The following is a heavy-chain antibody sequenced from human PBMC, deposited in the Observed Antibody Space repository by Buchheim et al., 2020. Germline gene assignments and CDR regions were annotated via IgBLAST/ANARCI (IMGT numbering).Heavy chain of an antibody. V-gene: IGHV1-2*06. CDR1: GYTFTGYY. CDR3: ARDWDSSSWYRNYYYYGMDV. Sequence: QVQLVQSGAEVKKPGASVKVSCKASGYTFTGYYMHWVRQAPGQGLEWMGRINPNSGGTNYAQKFQGRVTMTRDTSISTAYMELRRLRSDDTAVYYCARDWDSSSWYRNYYYYGMDVWGQGTT. D-gene: IGHD6-13*01. CDR2: INPNSGGT. J-gene: IGHJ6*02.